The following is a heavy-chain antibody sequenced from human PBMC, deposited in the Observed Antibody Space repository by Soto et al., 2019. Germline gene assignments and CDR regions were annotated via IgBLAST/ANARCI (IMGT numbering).Heavy chain of an antibody. V-gene: IGHV3-72*01. D-gene: IGHD3-10*01. J-gene: IGHJ4*02. CDR3: VLWVRGVINY. CDR2: SKNRAFSYTT. Sequence: GGSLRLSCATSGFTFSDHYMEWVRQAPGKGLEWVGRSKNRAFSYTTEYAASVNGRFTISRDDSKSSLYLQTNSLKTEDTAVYYCVLWVRGVINYWGQGTLVTVSS. CDR1: GFTFSDHY.